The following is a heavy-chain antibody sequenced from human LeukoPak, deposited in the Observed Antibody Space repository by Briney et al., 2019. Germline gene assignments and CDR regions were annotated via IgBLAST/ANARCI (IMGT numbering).Heavy chain of an antibody. D-gene: IGHD1-14*01. CDR1: DGSISSFSYY. Sequence: ETLSLTCIVSDGSISSFSYYWGWIRQPPGKGLEWIGSIDYSGSSYYNPSLKSRVTISVDTSKNHFSLKLSSVTAADTAVYYCARIPSRISWFDPWGQGTLVTVSS. V-gene: IGHV4-39*02. CDR2: IDYSGSS. CDR3: ARIPSRISWFDP. J-gene: IGHJ5*02.